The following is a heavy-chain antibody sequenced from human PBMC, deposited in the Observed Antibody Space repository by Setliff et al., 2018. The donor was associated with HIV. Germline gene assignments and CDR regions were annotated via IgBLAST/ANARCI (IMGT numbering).Heavy chain of an antibody. V-gene: IGHV4-61*09. D-gene: IGHD1-26*01. J-gene: IGHJ2*01. CDR2: VFVTGPT. CDR1: GGSMRSGSHF. Sequence: SETLSLTCTVSGGSMRSGSHFWSWIRQPAGKGLEWLGHVFVTGPTNYNSALGSRITISVETTKNQFSLNLASATAADTAVYYCARAAYSGTYLWEPASDLWGPGTLVTVSS. CDR3: ARAAYSGTYLWEPASDL.